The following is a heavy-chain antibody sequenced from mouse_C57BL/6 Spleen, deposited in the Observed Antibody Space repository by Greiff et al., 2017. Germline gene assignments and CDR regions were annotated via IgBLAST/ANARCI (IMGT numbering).Heavy chain of an antibody. CDR1: GYTFTSYW. V-gene: IGHV1-52*01. D-gene: IGHD2-2*01. CDR2: IDPPDSET. Sequence: VQLQQPGAELVRPGSSVKLSCKASGYTFTSYWMHWVKQRPIQGLEWIGNIDPPDSETHYNQQFKDKATLTVDKSSSTAYMQLSSLTSEDSAVYYCARSEEGLRAMDYGGQGTSVTVAS. J-gene: IGHJ4*01. CDR3: ARSEEGLRAMDY.